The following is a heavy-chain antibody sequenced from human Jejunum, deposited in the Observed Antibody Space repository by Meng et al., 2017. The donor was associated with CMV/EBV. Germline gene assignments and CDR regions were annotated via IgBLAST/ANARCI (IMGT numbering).Heavy chain of an antibody. J-gene: IGHJ4*02. V-gene: IGHV4-59*08. CDR3: ARHSSYHFDY. CDR1: GGSISTYY. CDR2: FYYSGSP. Sequence: SLTVTVSGGSISTYYWSWIRQPPGKGLEWIAYFYYSGSPNYNPSLKSRVTISADTSKNQLSLRLSSVTASDTALYYCARHSSYHFDYWGQGTLVTVSS. D-gene: IGHD3-16*02.